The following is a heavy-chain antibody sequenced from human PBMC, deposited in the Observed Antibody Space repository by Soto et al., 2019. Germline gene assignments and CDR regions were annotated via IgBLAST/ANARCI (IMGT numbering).Heavy chain of an antibody. J-gene: IGHJ4*02. D-gene: IGHD2-8*01. CDR2: IWYDGSNK. CDR1: GFTFSSYG. CDR3: ARDIKLMVYAIDPTFLVDY. V-gene: IGHV3-33*01. Sequence: QVQLVESGGGVVQPGRSLRLSCAASGFTFSSYGMHWVRQAPGKGLEWVAVIWYDGSNKYYADSVKGRFTISRDNSKNTLYLQMNSLRAEDTAVYYCARDIKLMVYAIDPTFLVDYWGQGTLVTVSS.